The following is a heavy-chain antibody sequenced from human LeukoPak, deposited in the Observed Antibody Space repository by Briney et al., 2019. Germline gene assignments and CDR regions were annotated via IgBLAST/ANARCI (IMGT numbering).Heavy chain of an antibody. CDR3: ARGAIAAAGLHRCWFDP. D-gene: IGHD6-13*01. J-gene: IGHJ5*02. V-gene: IGHV4-39*07. CDR1: GGSISNGDYY. Sequence: KASETLSLTCTVSGGSISNGDYYWGWIRQPPGKGLEWIGSIYYSGSTYYNPSLKSRVTISVDTSKNQFSLKLSSVTAADTAVYYCARGAIAAAGLHRCWFDPWGQGTLVTVSS. CDR2: IYYSGST.